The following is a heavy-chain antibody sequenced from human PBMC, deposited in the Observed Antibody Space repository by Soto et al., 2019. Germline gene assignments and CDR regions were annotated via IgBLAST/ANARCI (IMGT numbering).Heavy chain of an antibody. J-gene: IGHJ4*02. CDR3: AKGATDVDS. D-gene: IGHD5-12*01. V-gene: IGHV3-23*01. CDR2: ISSSGST. Sequence: EVQLLESGGGLVQPGGSLRLSCAASGFTFSSQTMSWVRQAPGKGLEWVSVISSSGSTSYTDSVESRFTIAKDSSKNTLYLQLNSLRDEDTGVYYCAKGATDVDSWGQGTLVTVSS. CDR1: GFTFSSQT.